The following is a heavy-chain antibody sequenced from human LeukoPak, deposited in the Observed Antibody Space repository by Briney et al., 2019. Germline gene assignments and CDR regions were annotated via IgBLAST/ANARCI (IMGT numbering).Heavy chain of an antibody. Sequence: SSGTLSLTCAVYGGSFSGYYWSWIRQPPGKGLEWIGEINHSGSTNYNPSLKSRVTISVDTSKNQFSLKLSSVTAADTAVYYCARGRKQLAHNYGLDVWGQGTPVTVSS. CDR3: ARGRKQLAHNYGLDV. D-gene: IGHD6-6*01. J-gene: IGHJ6*02. CDR2: INHSGST. V-gene: IGHV4-34*01. CDR1: GGSFSGYY.